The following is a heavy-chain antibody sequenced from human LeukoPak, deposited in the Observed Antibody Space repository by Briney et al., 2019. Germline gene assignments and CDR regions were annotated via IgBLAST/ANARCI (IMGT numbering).Heavy chain of an antibody. Sequence: KPSETLSLTCTVSGDSISGSSYYWDWIRQPPGKGLEWIGTMFYTGSTYYNLSLKSRVTMSVDTSKNQFALSLSSVTAADTAMYYCARGVAGPRRYFDYWGRGTLVTVSS. V-gene: IGHV4-39*01. CDR1: GDSISGSSYY. CDR3: ARGVAGPRRYFDY. D-gene: IGHD6-19*01. CDR2: MFYTGST. J-gene: IGHJ4*02.